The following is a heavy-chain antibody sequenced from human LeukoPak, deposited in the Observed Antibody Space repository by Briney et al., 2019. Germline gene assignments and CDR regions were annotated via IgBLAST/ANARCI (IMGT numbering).Heavy chain of an antibody. D-gene: IGHD3-3*01. CDR1: GFSFSAYW. Sequence: GGSLRLSCAASGFSFSAYWMTWVRQAPGTGLEWVANINPAGSETYYVDPVKGRFTNSRDNAKNSLYLQMNSLRAEDTAVYYCAREAFRSTIFGVVIKNAYYYMDVWGKGTTVTVSS. J-gene: IGHJ6*03. CDR3: AREAFRSTIFGVVIKNAYYYMDV. V-gene: IGHV3-7*01. CDR2: INPAGSET.